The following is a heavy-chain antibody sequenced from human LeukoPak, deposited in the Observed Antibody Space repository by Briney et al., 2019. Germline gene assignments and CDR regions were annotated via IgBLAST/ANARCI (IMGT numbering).Heavy chain of an antibody. Sequence: GGSLRLSCAASGFTFSSYEMNWVRQAPGKGLEWVSYISSSGSTIYYADSVKGRFTISRDNAKNSPYLQMNSLRAEDTALYYCARDGGDCSGDSCYVDYWGQGTLVTVSS. CDR3: ARDGGDCSGDSCYVDY. D-gene: IGHD2-15*01. V-gene: IGHV3-48*03. J-gene: IGHJ4*02. CDR2: ISSSGSTI. CDR1: GFTFSSYE.